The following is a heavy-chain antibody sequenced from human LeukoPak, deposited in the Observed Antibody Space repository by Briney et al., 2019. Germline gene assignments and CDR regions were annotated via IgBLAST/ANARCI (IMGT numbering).Heavy chain of an antibody. CDR1: GYTLTELS. V-gene: IGHV1-24*01. D-gene: IGHD3-10*01. CDR3: ATAAGCGECYYFDY. Sequence: ASVKVSCKVSGYTLTELSMHWVRQAPGKGLEWMGGFDPEDGETIYAQKFQGRVTMTEDTSTDTAYMELSSLRSGDTAVYYCATAAGCGECYYFDYWGQGTLVTVSS. J-gene: IGHJ4*02. CDR2: FDPEDGET.